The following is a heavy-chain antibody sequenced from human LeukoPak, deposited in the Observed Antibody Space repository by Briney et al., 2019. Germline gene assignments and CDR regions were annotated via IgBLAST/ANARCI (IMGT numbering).Heavy chain of an antibody. V-gene: IGHV4-39*07. J-gene: IGHJ5*02. D-gene: IGHD6-19*01. Sequence: DPSETLSLTCYVSGGSMSGSSFYWGWIRQSPGKGLEWIGSVYYSGISSYNPSLKSRVTMSIDTSNSRFSLTLTSVTAADTAIYYCARDRNISGWPNWFDPRGQGTLVTVSS. CDR2: VYYSGIS. CDR1: GGSMSGSSFY. CDR3: ARDRNISGWPNWFDP.